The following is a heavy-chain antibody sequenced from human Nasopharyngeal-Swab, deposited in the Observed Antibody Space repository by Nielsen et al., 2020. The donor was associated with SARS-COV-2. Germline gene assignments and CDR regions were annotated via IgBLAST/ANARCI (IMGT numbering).Heavy chain of an antibody. D-gene: IGHD6-19*01. CDR1: GFTFSSYS. CDR3: ARDLKGGGWYDFDY. Sequence: GGSLRLSCAASGFTFSSYSMSWLRQAPGKGLEWVSTITGNGDTTYYADSVKGRFTISRDNAKNTLYLQMNSLRAEDTAVYYCARDLKGGGWYDFDYWGQGTLVTVSS. CDR2: ITGNGDTT. J-gene: IGHJ4*02. V-gene: IGHV3-23*01.